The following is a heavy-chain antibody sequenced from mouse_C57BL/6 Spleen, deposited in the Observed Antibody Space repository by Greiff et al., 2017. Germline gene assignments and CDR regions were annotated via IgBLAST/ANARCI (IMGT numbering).Heavy chain of an antibody. CDR3: ARHPPRQAGTVPEFAY. V-gene: IGHV1-62-2*01. CDR1: GYTFTEYT. D-gene: IGHD2-14*01. Sequence: VQLHQSGAELVKPGASVKLSCKASGYTFTEYTIHWVKQRSGQGLEWIGWFYPGSGSIKYNEKFKDKATLTADKSSSTVYMELSRLTSEDSAVYFCARHPPRQAGTVPEFAYWGQGTLVTVSA. CDR2: FYPGSGSI. J-gene: IGHJ3*01.